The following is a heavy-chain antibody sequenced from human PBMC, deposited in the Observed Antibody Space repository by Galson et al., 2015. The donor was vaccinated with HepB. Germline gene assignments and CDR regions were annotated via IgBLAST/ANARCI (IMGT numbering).Heavy chain of an antibody. CDR3: ALWGYCSGGSCYHDAFDI. V-gene: IGHV3-21*01. D-gene: IGHD2-15*01. CDR1: GFTFSSYS. J-gene: IGHJ3*02. Sequence: SLRLSCAASGFTFSSYSMNWVRQAPGKGLEWVSSISSSSSYIYYADSVKGRFTISRDNAKNSLYLQMNSLRAEDTAVYYCALWGYCSGGSCYHDAFDIWGLGTMVTVSS. CDR2: ISSSSSYI.